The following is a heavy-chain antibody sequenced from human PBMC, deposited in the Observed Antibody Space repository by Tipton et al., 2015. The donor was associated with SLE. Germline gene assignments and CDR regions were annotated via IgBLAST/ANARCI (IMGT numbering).Heavy chain of an antibody. V-gene: IGHV4-34*01. Sequence: TLSLTCAVYGGSFSGYYWSWIRQPPGKGLEWIGEINHSGSTNYNPSLKSRVTISVDTSKNQFSLKLSSVTAADTAVYYCAGSYCSSTSCARHYYGMDVWGQGTTVTVSS. CDR1: GGSFSGYY. CDR2: INHSGST. D-gene: IGHD2-2*01. CDR3: AGSYCSSTSCARHYYGMDV. J-gene: IGHJ6*02.